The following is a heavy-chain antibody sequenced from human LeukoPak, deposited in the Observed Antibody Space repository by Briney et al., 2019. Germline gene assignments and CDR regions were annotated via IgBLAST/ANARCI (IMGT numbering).Heavy chain of an antibody. V-gene: IGHV3-23*01. CDR3: ARANYYDSSGQTRWDY. Sequence: GGSLRLSCAASGFTFSSYAMSWVRQAPGKGLEWVSAISGSGGSTYYADSVKGRFTISRDNSKNTLYLQMNSLRAEDTAVYYCARANYYDSSGQTRWDYWGQGTLVTVSS. CDR2: ISGSGGST. J-gene: IGHJ4*02. D-gene: IGHD3-22*01. CDR1: GFTFSSYA.